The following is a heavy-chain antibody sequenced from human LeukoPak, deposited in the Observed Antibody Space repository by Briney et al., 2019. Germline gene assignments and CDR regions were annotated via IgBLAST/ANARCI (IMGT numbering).Heavy chain of an antibody. J-gene: IGHJ4*02. CDR1: GXSFTSYW. CDR2: SYPGDSDT. V-gene: IGHV5-51*01. D-gene: IGHD3-22*01. CDR3: ARRRGSDSSGLYYFDY. Sequence: GESLKISCQGSGXSFTSYWIGWVRQMPGKGLEWMGVSYPGDSDTRYSPSFQGQVTISADKSITTAYLQWSSLKASDTAMYYCARRRGSDSSGLYYFDYWGQGTLVTVSS.